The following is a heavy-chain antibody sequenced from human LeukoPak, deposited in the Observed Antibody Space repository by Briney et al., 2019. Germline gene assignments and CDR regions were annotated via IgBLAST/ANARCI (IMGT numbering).Heavy chain of an antibody. CDR2: IRSKANNYAT. CDR3: ARPSQYGSGTDYYFDS. V-gene: IGHV3-73*01. J-gene: IGHJ4*02. Sequence: GSLKLSCAASGFMFSGSPMHWVRQASGKGLEWVGHIRSKANNYATIYAASVKGRFIISRDDSKNTAYLQMNSLKTEDTAVYYCARPSQYGSGTDYYFDSWGQGTLVTVSS. CDR1: GFMFSGSP. D-gene: IGHD3-10*01.